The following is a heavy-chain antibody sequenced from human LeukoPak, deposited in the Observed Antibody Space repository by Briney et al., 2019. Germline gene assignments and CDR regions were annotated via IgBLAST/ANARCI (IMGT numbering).Heavy chain of an antibody. D-gene: IGHD6-19*01. CDR2: INHSGNT. CDR1: GGSFSGYY. J-gene: IGHJ4*02. CDR3: ARVGSGWGDFDY. V-gene: IGHV4-34*01. Sequence: SETLSLTCAVYGGSFSGYYWSWIRQPPGKGLEWIGEINHSGNTNYNPSLKSRVTISVDTSKNQFSLKLSSVTAADTAVFYCARVGSGWGDFDYWGQGTLVTVSS.